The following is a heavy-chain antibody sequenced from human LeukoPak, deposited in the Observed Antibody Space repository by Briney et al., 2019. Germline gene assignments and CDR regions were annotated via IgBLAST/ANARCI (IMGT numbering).Heavy chain of an antibody. J-gene: IGHJ4*02. CDR2: IYYSGST. CDR1: GGSISSYY. D-gene: IGHD3-22*01. CDR3: ARVPYYDSRTFDY. Sequence: PSKTLSLTCTVSGGSISSYYWSWIRQPPGKGLEWIGYIYYSGSTNYNPSLKSRVTISVDTSKNQFSLKLSSVTAADTAVYYCARVPYYDSRTFDYWGQGILVTVSS. V-gene: IGHV4-59*01.